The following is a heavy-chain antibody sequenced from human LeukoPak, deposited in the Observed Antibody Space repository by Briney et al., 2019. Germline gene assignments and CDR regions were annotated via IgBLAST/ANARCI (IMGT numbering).Heavy chain of an antibody. D-gene: IGHD6-19*01. J-gene: IGHJ4*02. CDR3: ASSEAVAGTGNFDY. CDR2: IYSGGGT. V-gene: IGHV3-53*01. Sequence: PGGSLRLSCAASGFTVSRNYMSWVRQAPGKGLEWVSVIYSGGGTYYADSVKGRFTVSRDNSKNTLYLQMNSLRAEDTAVYYCASSEAVAGTGNFDYWGQGTLVTVSS. CDR1: GFTVSRNY.